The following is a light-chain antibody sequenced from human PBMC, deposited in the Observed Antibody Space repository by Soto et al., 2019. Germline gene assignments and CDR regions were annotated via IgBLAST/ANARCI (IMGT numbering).Light chain of an antibody. CDR3: PVWDSSTARV. Sequence: SYELTQPLSVSGALGQTARITCGGNKIGSKNVHWYQQKSGQAPVLVIDRDSNRPSGIPERFSGSNSGNTATLTISRAQAGDEDDYSCPVWDSSTARVFGGGTQLTVL. V-gene: IGLV3-9*01. J-gene: IGLJ3*02. CDR2: RDS. CDR1: KIGSKN.